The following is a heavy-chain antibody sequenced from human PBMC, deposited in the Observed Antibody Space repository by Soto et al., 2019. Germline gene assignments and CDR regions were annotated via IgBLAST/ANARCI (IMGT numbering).Heavy chain of an antibody. J-gene: IGHJ5*02. CDR1: GGSISSGGYS. V-gene: IGHV4-61*08. Sequence: PSETLSLTCAVSGGSISSGGYSWSWIRQPPGKGLEWIGYIYYSGSTNYNPSLKSRVTISVDTSKNQFSLKLSSVTAADTAVYYCARYGSGSSVWFDPWGQGTLVTVS. CDR2: IYYSGST. CDR3: ARYGSGSSVWFDP. D-gene: IGHD3-10*01.